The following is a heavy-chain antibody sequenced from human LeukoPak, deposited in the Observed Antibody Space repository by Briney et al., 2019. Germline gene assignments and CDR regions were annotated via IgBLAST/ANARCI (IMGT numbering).Heavy chain of an antibody. Sequence: ASVKVSCKASGYTFTSYGISWVRQAPGQGLEWMGWISAYNGNTNYAQKLQGRVTMTTDTSTSTAYMELRSLRSDDTAVYYCARDGLTYCGGDCYSNFDYWGQGTLVTVSS. CDR3: ARDGLTYCGGDCYSNFDY. J-gene: IGHJ4*02. CDR2: ISAYNGNT. D-gene: IGHD2-21*02. V-gene: IGHV1-18*01. CDR1: GYTFTSYG.